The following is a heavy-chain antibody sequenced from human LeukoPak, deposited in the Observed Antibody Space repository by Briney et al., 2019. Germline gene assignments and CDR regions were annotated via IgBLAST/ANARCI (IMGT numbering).Heavy chain of an antibody. J-gene: IGHJ5*02. D-gene: IGHD3-22*01. Sequence: FETLSLTCTVSGDSISSYYWSWIRQPPGKGLEWIGYTYYSGSSDYNPSLKSRVTISVDTSNNQISLKLSSVTAADTAVYYCARSRDSSGYRNNWFDPWGKGTLVTVSS. CDR2: TYYSGSS. CDR1: GDSISSYY. V-gene: IGHV4-59*01. CDR3: ARSRDSSGYRNNWFDP.